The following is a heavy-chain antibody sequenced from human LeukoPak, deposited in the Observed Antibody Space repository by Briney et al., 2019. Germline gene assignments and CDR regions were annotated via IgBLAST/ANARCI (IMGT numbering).Heavy chain of an antibody. D-gene: IGHD3-9*01. Sequence: PSETLSLTCTVSGGSISSSSYYWGWIRQPPGKGLEWIGSIYYSGSTYYNPSLKSRVTISVDTSKNQFSLKLSSVTAADTAVYYCARWAAYDILTGSNDCWGQGTLVTVSS. CDR1: GGSISSSSYY. V-gene: IGHV4-39*01. CDR2: IYYSGST. CDR3: ARWAAYDILTGSNDC. J-gene: IGHJ4*02.